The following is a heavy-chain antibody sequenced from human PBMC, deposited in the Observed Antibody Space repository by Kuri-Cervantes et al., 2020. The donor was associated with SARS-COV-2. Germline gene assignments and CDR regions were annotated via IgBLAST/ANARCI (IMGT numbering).Heavy chain of an antibody. CDR2: INPDGSYT. J-gene: IGHJ4*02. CDR3: VRDGDHWNFDY. V-gene: IGHV3-74*01. D-gene: IGHD1-1*01. CDR1: GFTFSTYA. Sequence: GGSLRLSCAASGFTFSTYAMTWVRQAPGKGLDWVSRINPDGSYTNNADSVKGRFTLSRDNAKNMLFLQMNSLRAEDTAVYYCVRDGDHWNFDYWGQGTLVTVSS.